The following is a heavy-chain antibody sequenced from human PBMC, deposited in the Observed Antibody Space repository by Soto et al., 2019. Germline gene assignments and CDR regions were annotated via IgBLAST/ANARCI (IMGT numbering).Heavy chain of an antibody. Sequence: GGSLRLSCAASGFTYRSYSMNWVRQAPGKGLEWVSYISSSNRTINYADSVKGRFIISRDNTKNSLYLQMHSLRDEDTAVYYCAREGWPLLQTGMDVWGQGTTVTVSS. CDR1: GFTYRSYS. CDR3: AREGWPLLQTGMDV. V-gene: IGHV3-48*02. J-gene: IGHJ6*02. D-gene: IGHD2-15*01. CDR2: ISSSNRTI.